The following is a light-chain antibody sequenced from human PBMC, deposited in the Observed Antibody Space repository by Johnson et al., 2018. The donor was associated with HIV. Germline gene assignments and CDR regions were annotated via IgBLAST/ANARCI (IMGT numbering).Light chain of an antibody. CDR3: GTWDSSLSASYV. Sequence: QSVLTQPPSVSAAPGQKVTISCSGSSSNIGNNYVSWYQQLPGTAPKLLIYDNNKRPSGIPDRFSGSKSGTSATLGITGLQTGDEADYYCGTWDSSLSASYVFGPGTEVTVL. J-gene: IGLJ1*01. CDR2: DNN. V-gene: IGLV1-51*01. CDR1: SSNIGNNY.